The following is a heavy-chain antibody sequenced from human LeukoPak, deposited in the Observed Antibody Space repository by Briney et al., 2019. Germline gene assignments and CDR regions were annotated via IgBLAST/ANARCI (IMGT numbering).Heavy chain of an antibody. J-gene: IGHJ4*02. Sequence: PGGSLRLSCAASGFTFSSSATSWVRQAPGKGLEWVSSISGSGSGGSTYYADSVKGRFTISRDNSKNTLYRQMNSLRAEDTAVYYCAKSGYNRFDYWGQGTLVTVSS. CDR1: GFTFSSSA. D-gene: IGHD5-24*01. CDR2: ISGSGSGGST. CDR3: AKSGYNRFDY. V-gene: IGHV3-23*01.